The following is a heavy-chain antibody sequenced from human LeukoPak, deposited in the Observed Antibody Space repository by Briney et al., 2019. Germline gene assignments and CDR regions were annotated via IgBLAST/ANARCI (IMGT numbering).Heavy chain of an antibody. CDR3: ARVPETAYYDILTGP. Sequence: SVKVSCKASGGTFSSYAISRVRQAPGQGLEWMGRIIPILGIANYAQKFQGRVTITADKSTSTAYMELSSLRSEDTAVYYCARVPETAYYDILTGPWGQGTLVTVSS. CDR1: GGTFSSYA. CDR2: IIPILGIA. V-gene: IGHV1-69*04. D-gene: IGHD3-9*01. J-gene: IGHJ5*02.